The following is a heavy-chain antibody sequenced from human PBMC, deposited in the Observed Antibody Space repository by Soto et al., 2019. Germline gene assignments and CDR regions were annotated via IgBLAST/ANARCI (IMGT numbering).Heavy chain of an antibody. D-gene: IGHD2-15*01. V-gene: IGHV6-1*01. CDR1: GDSVSSNSAV. Sequence: SQTLSLTCAISGDSVSSNSAVWNWIRQSPSRGLEWLGRAYYRSKWYNDYAVSVKSRIIINPDTSRNQFSLQLSSVTPEDTAVYSSARYSAGGWVVQNPFDYWGQGTLVTVSS. J-gene: IGHJ4*02. CDR3: ARYSAGGWVVQNPFDY. CDR2: AYYRSKWYN.